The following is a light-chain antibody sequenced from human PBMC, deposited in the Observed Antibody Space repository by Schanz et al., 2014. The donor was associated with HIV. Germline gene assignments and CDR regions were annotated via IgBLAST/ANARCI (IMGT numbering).Light chain of an antibody. Sequence: QSALTQPPSASGSPGQSVTISCTGTSNDVGGYNFVSWYQEHPGKAPKLLIYEVTKRPSGVSGRFSGSKSGNTASLTVSGLQAEDEADYYCCSYAGSYTWVFGGGTKLTVL. J-gene: IGLJ3*02. CDR3: CSYAGSYTWV. CDR2: EVT. V-gene: IGLV2-8*01. CDR1: SNDVGGYNF.